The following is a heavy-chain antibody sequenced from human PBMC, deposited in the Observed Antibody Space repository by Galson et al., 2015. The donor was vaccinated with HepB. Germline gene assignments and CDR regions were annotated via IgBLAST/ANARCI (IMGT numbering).Heavy chain of an antibody. Sequence: SLRLSCAASGFTVSSNYMSWVRQAPGKGLEWVSVIYSGGSTYYADSVKGRFTISRDNSKNTLYLQMNSLRAEDTAVYYCARGAPIMIDDAFDIWGQGTMVTVSS. CDR1: GFTVSSNY. D-gene: IGHD3-16*01. J-gene: IGHJ3*02. CDR3: ARGAPIMIDDAFDI. V-gene: IGHV3-53*01. CDR2: IYSGGST.